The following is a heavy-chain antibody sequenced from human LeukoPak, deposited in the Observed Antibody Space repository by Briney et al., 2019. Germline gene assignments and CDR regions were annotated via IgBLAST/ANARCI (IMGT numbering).Heavy chain of an antibody. CDR1: GYTFTSYA. V-gene: IGHV1-3*01. Sequence: ASVKVSCKASGYTFTSYAMHWVRQAPGQRLEWMGWINAGNGNTKYSQKFQGRVTITRDTSASTAYMELSSLRSEDTAVYYCARDGTTVTPYVDFDYWGQGTLVTVSS. J-gene: IGHJ4*02. CDR2: INAGNGNT. CDR3: ARDGTTVTPYVDFDY. D-gene: IGHD4-17*01.